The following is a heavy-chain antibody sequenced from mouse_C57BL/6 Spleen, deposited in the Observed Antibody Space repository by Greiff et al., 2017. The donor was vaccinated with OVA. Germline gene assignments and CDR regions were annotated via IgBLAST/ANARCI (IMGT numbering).Heavy chain of an antibody. Sequence: QVQLQQPGAELVKPGASVKLSCTASGYTFTRYWMQWVKPRPGQGLEWIGEIDPSDSYTNYNQKFKSKVTLTVDKSSSTAYMQLSSLTSEDSAVYYCARSMGITTVVDYWGQGTTLTVSS. CDR1: GYTFTRYW. V-gene: IGHV1-50*01. J-gene: IGHJ2*01. CDR2: IDPSDSYT. CDR3: ARSMGITTVVDY. D-gene: IGHD1-1*01.